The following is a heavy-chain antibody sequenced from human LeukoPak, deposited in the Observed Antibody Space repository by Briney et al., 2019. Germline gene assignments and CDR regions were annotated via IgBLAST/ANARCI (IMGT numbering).Heavy chain of an antibody. CDR3: ARGRYLTTGGGAAAGFLDY. V-gene: IGHV4-34*01. CDR2: INHSGST. CDR1: GGSFSGYY. Sequence: SETLSLTCAVYGGSFSGYYWNWIRQPPGKGLEWIGEINHSGSTNYNPSLKRRVTISVDTSQNQFSVRLSSVTAADTAVYYCARGRYLTTGGGAAAGFLDYWGQGTLVTVSS. D-gene: IGHD6-13*01. J-gene: IGHJ4*02.